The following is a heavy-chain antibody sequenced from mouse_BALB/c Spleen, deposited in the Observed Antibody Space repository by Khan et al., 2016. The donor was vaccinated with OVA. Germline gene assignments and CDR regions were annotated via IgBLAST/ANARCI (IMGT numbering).Heavy chain of an antibody. V-gene: IGHV2-6-7*01. CDR1: GFSLTDYG. J-gene: IGHJ4*01. CDR2: IWGDGST. D-gene: IGHD2-13*01. CDR3: DRFGDYDAMDY. Sequence: QVQLKQSGPGLVAPSQSLSITCTVSGFSLTDYGVNWVRQPPGKGLEWLGMIWGDGSTDYNSALKSRLSISKDNSKRQVFLKMNSLQTDDTASYYCDRFGDYDAMDYWGQGTSVTVSS.